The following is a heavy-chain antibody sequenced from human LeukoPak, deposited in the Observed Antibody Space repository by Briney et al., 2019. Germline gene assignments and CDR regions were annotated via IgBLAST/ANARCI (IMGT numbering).Heavy chain of an antibody. CDR2: IYHSGST. CDR1: GGSISSSNW. D-gene: IGHD2-15*01. Sequence: SGTLSLTCAVSGGSISSSNWWRWVRQPPGKGVEWIGEIYHSGSTNYNPSLKSRVTISVDKSKNQFSLKLSSVTAADTAVYYCARGSQGYSSGGSCYPVAATAFDYWGQGTLVTVSS. CDR3: ARGSQGYSSGGSCYPVAATAFDY. J-gene: IGHJ4*02. V-gene: IGHV4-4*02.